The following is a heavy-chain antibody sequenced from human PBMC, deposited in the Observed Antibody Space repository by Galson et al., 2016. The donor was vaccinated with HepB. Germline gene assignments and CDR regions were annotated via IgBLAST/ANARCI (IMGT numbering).Heavy chain of an antibody. CDR2: ISHSSAFT. V-gene: IGHV3-48*03. J-gene: IGHJ3*02. CDR1: GFTFRNQA. Sequence: SLRLSCAASGFTFRNQAMHWVRQAPGKSLEWVSYISHSSAFTDYADSVKGRFIISRDNVKNSLFLQMNTLRAEDTALYFCARGRAPKTLDTFDIWGQGTMVTVSS. CDR3: ARGRAPKTLDTFDI.